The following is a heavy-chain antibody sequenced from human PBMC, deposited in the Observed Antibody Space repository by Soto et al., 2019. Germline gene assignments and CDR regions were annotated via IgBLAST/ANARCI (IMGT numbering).Heavy chain of an antibody. CDR3: ARGNASAGTQN. J-gene: IGHJ4*02. CDR1: GGSISSGIYS. Sequence: QLQLQESGSGLVKPSQTLSLTCAVSGGSISSGIYSWSWFRQPPGKGLEWLGYIYHTWSTYYSPSIKSRITISVATSKHKFSLKLNSVTAADPALYYCARGNASAGTQNGGQGTLVTVYS. CDR2: IYHTWST. D-gene: IGHD6-13*01. V-gene: IGHV4-30-2*01.